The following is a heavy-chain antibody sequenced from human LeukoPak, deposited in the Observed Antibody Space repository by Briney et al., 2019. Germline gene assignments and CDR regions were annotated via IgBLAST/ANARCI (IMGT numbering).Heavy chain of an antibody. D-gene: IGHD1-14*01. V-gene: IGHV3-23*01. CDR1: GFTFSSYV. Sequence: PGGSLRLSCAASGFTFSSYVITWVRQAPGKGLEWVTGISGSGDSTYYADSVKGRFTISRDNSKNSLYLQINSLRAEDTAVYYCARRNYYFDYWGQGTLVTVSS. CDR2: ISGSGDST. CDR3: ARRNYYFDY. J-gene: IGHJ4*02.